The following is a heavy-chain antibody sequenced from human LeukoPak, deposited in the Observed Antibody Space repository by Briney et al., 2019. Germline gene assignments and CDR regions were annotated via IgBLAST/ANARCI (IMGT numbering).Heavy chain of an antibody. V-gene: IGHV1-2*02. CDR2: INPNSGGT. Sequence: ASVKVSCKASGYTFTSYPISWVRQAPGQGLEWMGWINPNSGGTNYAQKFQGRVTMTRDTSISTAYMELSRLRSDDTAVYYCARVVAYYYGMDVWGQGTTVTVSS. CDR1: GYTFTSYP. J-gene: IGHJ6*02. D-gene: IGHD5-12*01. CDR3: ARVVAYYYGMDV.